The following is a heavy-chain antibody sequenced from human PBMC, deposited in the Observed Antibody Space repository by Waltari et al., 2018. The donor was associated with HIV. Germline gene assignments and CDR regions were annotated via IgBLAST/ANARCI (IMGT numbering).Heavy chain of an antibody. CDR1: IYSISSAFS. V-gene: IGHV4-38-2*01. CDR2: VYHSGSA. Sequence: QVQLQESGPGLVKPSETLSLTCVFSIYSISSAFSWGWIRQPPGKGLEWIGTVYHSGSAYYNPSIKSRITMSIDTSKARFSLNLTSVSAADTAVYYCARIMITFGGVIVPPPPLFDIWGQGTMVTVSS. CDR3: ARIMITFGGVIVPPPPLFDI. J-gene: IGHJ3*02. D-gene: IGHD3-16*02.